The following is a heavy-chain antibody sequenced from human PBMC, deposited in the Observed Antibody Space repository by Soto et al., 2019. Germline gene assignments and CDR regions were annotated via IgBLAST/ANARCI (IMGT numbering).Heavy chain of an antibody. J-gene: IGHJ3*02. CDR1: EFTFSNYA. CDR2: ISYGGGTT. Sequence: GGSLRLSCAASEFTFSNYAMSWVRQAPGKGLEWVSAISYGGGTTYYADSVKGRFTISRDNSKNTLYLQMSSLRAEDTALYYCAKDRFYYDSSAYYYDAFDIWGQGTMVTVSS. CDR3: AKDRFYYDSSAYYYDAFDI. V-gene: IGHV3-23*01. D-gene: IGHD3-22*01.